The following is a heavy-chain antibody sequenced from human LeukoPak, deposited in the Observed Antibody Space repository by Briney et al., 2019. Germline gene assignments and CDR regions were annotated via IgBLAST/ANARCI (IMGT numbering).Heavy chain of an antibody. J-gene: IGHJ4*02. CDR3: TASLGQLPYYFDY. Sequence: GGSLRLSCAASEFTFSSYWMSWVRQAPGKGLEWVGRIKSKTDGGTTDYAAPVKGRFTISRDDSRNTLYLQMSSLKTEDTAVYHCTASLGQLPYYFDYWGQGTVVTVSS. D-gene: IGHD2-2*01. CDR2: IKSKTDGGTT. V-gene: IGHV3-15*01. CDR1: EFTFSSYW.